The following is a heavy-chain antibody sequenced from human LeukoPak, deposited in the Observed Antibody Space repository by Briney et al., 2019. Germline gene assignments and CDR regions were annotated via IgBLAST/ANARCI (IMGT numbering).Heavy chain of an antibody. D-gene: IGHD5-18*01. CDR1: GFTFSSYE. Sequence: GGSLRLSCAASGFTFSSYEMNWVRQAPGKGLEWVSGITGNGGSTYYADSVKGRFSISRDNSKNTVYLQMNSLRVEDTAVYFCAYDGGWIQLYFRGQGTLVTVSS. CDR3: AYDGGWIQLYF. V-gene: IGHV3-23*01. CDR2: ITGNGGST. J-gene: IGHJ4*02.